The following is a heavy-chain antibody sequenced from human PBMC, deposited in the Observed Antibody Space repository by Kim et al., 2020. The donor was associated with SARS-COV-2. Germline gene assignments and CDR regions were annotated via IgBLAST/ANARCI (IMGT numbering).Heavy chain of an antibody. CDR3: ARGPLLEHTFDY. J-gene: IGHJ4*02. CDR1: GFTVSSNY. V-gene: IGHV3-53*01. Sequence: GGSLRLSCAASGFTVSSNYMSWVRQAPGKGPEWVSVIYSGGSTYYADSVKGRFTISRDNSKNTLYLQMNSLRAEDTAVYYCARGPLLEHTFDYWGQGTLVTVSS. CDR2: IYSGGST.